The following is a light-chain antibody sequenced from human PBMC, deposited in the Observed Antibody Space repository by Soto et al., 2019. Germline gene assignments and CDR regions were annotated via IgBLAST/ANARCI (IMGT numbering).Light chain of an antibody. V-gene: IGKV3-11*01. CDR2: DAS. J-gene: IGKJ5*01. CDR3: QQYNNWPPIT. Sequence: EIVLTQSPATLSLSPGEGAILSCRASQSVSSYLAWYQQKPGQAPRLLIYDASNRATGVPARFTGSGSETDFTLTISSLQSEDFAVYYCQQYNNWPPITFGQGTRLEIK. CDR1: QSVSSY.